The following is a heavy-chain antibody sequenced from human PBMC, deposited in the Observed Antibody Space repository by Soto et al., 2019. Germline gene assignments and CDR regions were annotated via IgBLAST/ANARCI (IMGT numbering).Heavy chain of an antibody. CDR2: ISWNSGSI. CDR3: AKDMSKDDILTGYYDRTPENWFDP. D-gene: IGHD3-9*01. V-gene: IGHV3-9*01. CDR1: GFTFDDYA. J-gene: IGHJ5*02. Sequence: GGSLRLSCAASGFTFDDYAMHWVRQAPGKGLEWVSGISWNSGSIGYADSVKGRFTISRDNAKNSLYLQMNSLRAEDTALYYCAKDMSKDDILTGYYDRTPENWFDPWGQGTLVTVSS.